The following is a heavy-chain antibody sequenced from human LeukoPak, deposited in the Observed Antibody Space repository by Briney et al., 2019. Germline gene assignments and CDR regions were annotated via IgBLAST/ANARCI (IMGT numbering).Heavy chain of an antibody. J-gene: IGHJ5*02. Sequence: ASVKVSCKAPGYTFTSYDINWVRQATGQGLEWMGWMNPNSGNTGYAQKSQGRVTMTRNTSISTAYMELSSLRSEDTAVYYCAREKIDTAMVTSWFDPWGQGTLVTVSS. CDR1: GYTFTSYD. CDR2: MNPNSGNT. CDR3: AREKIDTAMVTSWFDP. D-gene: IGHD5-18*01. V-gene: IGHV1-8*01.